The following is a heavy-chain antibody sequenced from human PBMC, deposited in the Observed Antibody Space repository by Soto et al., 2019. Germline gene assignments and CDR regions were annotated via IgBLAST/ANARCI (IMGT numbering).Heavy chain of an antibody. V-gene: IGHV3-30-3*01. CDR3: ASLHRWAPTSQDY. J-gene: IGHJ4*02. CDR1: GFTFSSYA. Sequence: GGSLRLSCASSGFTFSSYAMHWVRQAPGKGLEWVAVISYDGSNKYYADSVKGRFTISRDNSKNTLYLQMNSLRAEDTAVYYCASLHRWAPTSQDYWGQGTLVTVSS. CDR2: ISYDGSNK. D-gene: IGHD1-26*01.